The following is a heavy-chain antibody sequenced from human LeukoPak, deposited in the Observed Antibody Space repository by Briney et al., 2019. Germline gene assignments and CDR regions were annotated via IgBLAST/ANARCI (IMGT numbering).Heavy chain of an antibody. CDR1: GFTFSTYS. Sequence: GGSLRLSCAASGFTFSTYSMNWVRQAPGKGLEWVSFISGGGSYIYYAESVKGRFTISRDNAKNSLYLQVNSLRAEDTAIYYCARDRVASGRFGEVASWGQGTPVTVSS. CDR3: ARDRVASGRFGEVAS. CDR2: ISGGGSYI. D-gene: IGHD3-10*01. J-gene: IGHJ5*02. V-gene: IGHV3-21*01.